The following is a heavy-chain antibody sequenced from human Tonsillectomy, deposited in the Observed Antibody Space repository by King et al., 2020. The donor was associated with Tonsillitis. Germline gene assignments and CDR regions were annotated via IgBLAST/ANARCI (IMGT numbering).Heavy chain of an antibody. J-gene: IGHJ3*02. D-gene: IGHD3-3*01. CDR2: IYYSGST. CDR1: GGSISSGGYS. CDR3: ARDRRDDFHEREAYDI. V-gene: IGHV4-30-4*07. Sequence: QLQESGPGLVKPSQTLSLTCAVSGGSISSGGYSWSWIRQPPGQGLEWIWYIYYSGSTYYNPSLKSRVTISVDTSKNQFSLKLSSVTAADTAVYYCARDRRDDFHEREAYDIWGQGTMVTVSS.